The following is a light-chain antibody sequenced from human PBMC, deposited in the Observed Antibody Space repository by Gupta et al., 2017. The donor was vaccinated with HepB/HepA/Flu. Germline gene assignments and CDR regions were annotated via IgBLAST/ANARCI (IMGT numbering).Light chain of an antibody. CDR1: QSIASY. CDR2: AAS. V-gene: IGKV1-39*01. Sequence: DIQMTPSPSSLSTSVGDRVTITCRASQSIASYLNWYQHKPGKAPKLLIFAASSLQSGVPARFSGSGSGTDFTLTINSLQPEDFATYSCQQSFRTPYTFGQGTKLEIE. J-gene: IGKJ2*01. CDR3: QQSFRTPYT.